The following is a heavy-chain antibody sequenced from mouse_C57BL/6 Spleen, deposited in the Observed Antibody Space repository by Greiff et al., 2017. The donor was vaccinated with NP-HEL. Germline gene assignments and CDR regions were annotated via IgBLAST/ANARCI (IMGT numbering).Heavy chain of an antibody. CDR3: ARAAPSPYWYFDV. Sequence: QVQLQQSGPELVKPGASVKISCKASGYSFTSYYIHWVKQRPGQGLEWIGWIYPGSGNTKYNEKFKGKATLTADTSSSTAYMQLSSLTSEDSAVYYCARAAPSPYWYFDVWGTGTTVTVSS. V-gene: IGHV1-66*01. J-gene: IGHJ1*03. D-gene: IGHD2-10*02. CDR2: IYPGSGNT. CDR1: GYSFTSYY.